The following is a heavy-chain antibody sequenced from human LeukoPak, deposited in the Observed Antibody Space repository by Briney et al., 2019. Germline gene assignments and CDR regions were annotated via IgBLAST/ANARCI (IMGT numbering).Heavy chain of an antibody. Sequence: ASVKVSCKASGGTFSSYAISWVRQAPGQGLEWMGWISAYNGNTNYAQKLQGRVTMTTDTSTSTAYMELRSLRSDDTAVYYCARVGHCSSTSCYPPWFDPWGQGTLVTVSS. J-gene: IGHJ5*02. D-gene: IGHD2-2*01. CDR1: GGTFSSYA. CDR2: ISAYNGNT. CDR3: ARVGHCSSTSCYPPWFDP. V-gene: IGHV1-18*01.